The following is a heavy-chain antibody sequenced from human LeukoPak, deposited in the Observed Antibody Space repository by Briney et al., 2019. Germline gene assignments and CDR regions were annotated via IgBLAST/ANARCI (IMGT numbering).Heavy chain of an antibody. J-gene: IGHJ4*02. D-gene: IGHD5-18*01. V-gene: IGHV3-53*01. CDR2: IYSGGST. CDR3: ARDPFRGYSYGYFDY. CDR1: GFTVSSNY. Sequence: GGSLRLSCAASGFTVSSNYMSWVRQAPGKGLEWVSLIYSGGSTYYADSVKGRFTISRDNSKNTLYLQMNSLRAEDTAVYYCARDPFRGYSYGYFDYWGQGTLVTVSS.